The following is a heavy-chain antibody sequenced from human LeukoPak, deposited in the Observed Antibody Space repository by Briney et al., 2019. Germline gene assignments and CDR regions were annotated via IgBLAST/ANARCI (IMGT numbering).Heavy chain of an antibody. CDR1: GFTFSNAW. D-gene: IGHD7-27*01. Sequence: GGSLGLSCAASGFTFSNAWMSWVRQAPGKGLEWVSAISGSGGSTYYADSVKGRFTISRDNSKNTLYLQMNSLRAEDTAVYYCAKVTGDLDYWGQGTLVTVSS. CDR2: ISGSGGST. V-gene: IGHV3-23*01. CDR3: AKVTGDLDY. J-gene: IGHJ4*02.